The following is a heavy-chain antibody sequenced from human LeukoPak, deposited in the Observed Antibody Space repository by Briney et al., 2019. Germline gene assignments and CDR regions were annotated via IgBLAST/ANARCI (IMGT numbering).Heavy chain of an antibody. J-gene: IGHJ6*02. Sequence: GGSLRLSCAASGFTVSSNYLSWVRQAPEKGLEWVSVIYSGGSTYYADSVKGRFTISRDNSKNTLYLQMNSLRAEDTAVHYCARVRYYDILTGYLGGYGMDVWGQGTTVTVSS. CDR3: ARVRYYDILTGYLGGYGMDV. CDR1: GFTVSSNY. CDR2: IYSGGST. V-gene: IGHV3-66*01. D-gene: IGHD3-9*01.